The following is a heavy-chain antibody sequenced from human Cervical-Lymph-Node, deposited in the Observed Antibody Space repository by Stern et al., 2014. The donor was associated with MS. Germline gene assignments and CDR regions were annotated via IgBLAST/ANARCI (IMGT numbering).Heavy chain of an antibody. Sequence: LVQSGAVVTKPGASVKISCKTSGYSFNTNAIYWIRQAPGPSLEWLGWLNGHTGTTRYAEKFEGRVTFTRDTSATTVYMDLSRLTSEDTATYYCARGPVSAWNDFWGQGTLVTVSS. CDR1: GYSFNTNA. CDR2: LNGHTGTT. V-gene: IGHV1-3*01. D-gene: IGHD1-1*01. CDR3: ARGPVSAWNDF. J-gene: IGHJ4*02.